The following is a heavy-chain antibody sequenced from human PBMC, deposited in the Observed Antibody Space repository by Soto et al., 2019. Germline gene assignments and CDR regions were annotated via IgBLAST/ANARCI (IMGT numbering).Heavy chain of an antibody. J-gene: IGHJ6*02. Sequence: PGESLKISCQGSGHSFTTFWIAWVRQMPGKGLEWMGIIYPGDSDTKYSPSFQGQVTISADKSISTAYLQWSSLKASDTAMYYCARNGRSSYGMDVWGQGTTVTVSS. CDR1: GHSFTTFW. D-gene: IGHD1-1*01. CDR3: ARNGRSSYGMDV. CDR2: IYPGDSDT. V-gene: IGHV5-51*01.